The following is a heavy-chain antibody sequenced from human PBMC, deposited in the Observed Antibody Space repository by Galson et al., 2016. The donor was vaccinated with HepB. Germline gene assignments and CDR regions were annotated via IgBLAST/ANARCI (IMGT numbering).Heavy chain of an antibody. CDR2: INPNNGNS. Sequence: SVKVSCKASGYTFTGYGISWVRQAPGQGLEWVGWINPNNGNSNSAQKLEDRLTMTTDTSTRTAYMELRSLRAADTAIYYCARDRRRGITVFGGVDTAANDAFDVWGQGTSVTVSS. J-gene: IGHJ3*01. CDR3: ARDRRRGITVFGGVDTAANDAFDV. V-gene: IGHV1-18*04. D-gene: IGHD3-3*01. CDR1: GYTFTGYG.